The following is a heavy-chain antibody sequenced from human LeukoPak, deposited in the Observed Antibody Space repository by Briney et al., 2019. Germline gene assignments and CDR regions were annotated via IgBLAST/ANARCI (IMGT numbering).Heavy chain of an antibody. V-gene: IGHV3-21*01. D-gene: IGHD6-19*01. CDR1: GFTFSSYS. J-gene: IGHJ4*02. CDR2: ISSSSSYI. CDR3: APQGIAVADY. Sequence: PGGSLRLSCAASGFTFSSYSMNSVRRAPGKGLEWVSSISSSSSYIYYADSVKGRFTISRDSAKNSLYLQMNSLRAEDTAVYYCAPQGIAVADYWGQGTLVTVSS.